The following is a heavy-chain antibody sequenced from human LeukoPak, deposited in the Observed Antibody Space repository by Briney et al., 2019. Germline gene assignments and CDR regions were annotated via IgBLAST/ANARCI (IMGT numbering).Heavy chain of an antibody. CDR2: INHSGST. Sequence: SETLSLTCAVYGGSFSGYYWSWIRQPPGKGLEWIGKINHSGSTNYNPSLKSRVTISVDTSKNQFSLKLSSVTAADTAVYYCARGPGGGWFDPWGQGTLVTVSS. D-gene: IGHD3-10*01. CDR1: GGSFSGYY. V-gene: IGHV4-34*01. J-gene: IGHJ5*02. CDR3: ARGPGGGWFDP.